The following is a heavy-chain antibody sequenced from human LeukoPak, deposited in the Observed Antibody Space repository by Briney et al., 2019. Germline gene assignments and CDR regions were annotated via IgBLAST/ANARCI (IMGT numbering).Heavy chain of an antibody. J-gene: IGHJ4*02. V-gene: IGHV1-69*05. Sequence: ASVKVSCKASGGTFSSYAISWVRQAPGQGLEWMGGIIPIFGTANYAQKFQGRVTINTDESTSTAYMELSSLRSEDTAVYYCASGRCSNTSCYAPTIDYWGQGTLVTVSS. CDR2: IIPIFGTA. CDR3: ASGRCSNTSCYAPTIDY. CDR1: GGTFSSYA. D-gene: IGHD2-2*01.